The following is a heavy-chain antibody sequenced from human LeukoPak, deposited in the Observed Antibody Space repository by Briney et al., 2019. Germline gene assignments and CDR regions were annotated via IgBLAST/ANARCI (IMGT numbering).Heavy chain of an antibody. CDR1: GYTFTNYG. CDR2: MNPNCGNT. CDR3: ARGGGWDYYYYYMDV. Sequence: ASVKVSCKASGYTFTNYGISWVRQAPGQGLGGRGWMNPNCGNTGNAQKVQGRDTMTKNTSISTAYMELSSRRSEDTAVYYGARGGGWDYYYYYMDVWGKGTTVTVSS. V-gene: IGHV1-8*02. D-gene: IGHD3-16*01. J-gene: IGHJ6*03.